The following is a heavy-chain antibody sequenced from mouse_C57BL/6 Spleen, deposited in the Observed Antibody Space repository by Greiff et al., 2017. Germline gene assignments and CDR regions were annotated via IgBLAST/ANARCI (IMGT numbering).Heavy chain of an antibody. CDR3: ASAPIYYYGSSHWDFDV. Sequence: QVQLKQSDAELVKPGASVKISCKVSGYTFTDHTIHWMKQRPEQGLEWIGYIYPRDGSTKYNEKFKGKATLTADKSSSTAYMQLNSLTSEDSAGYFCASAPIYYYGSSHWDFDVWGTGTTVTVSS. CDR2: IYPRDGST. V-gene: IGHV1-78*01. D-gene: IGHD1-1*01. CDR1: GYTFTDHT. J-gene: IGHJ1*03.